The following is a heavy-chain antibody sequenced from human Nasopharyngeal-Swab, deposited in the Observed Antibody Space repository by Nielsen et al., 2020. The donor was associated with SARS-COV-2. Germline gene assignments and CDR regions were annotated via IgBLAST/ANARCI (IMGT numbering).Heavy chain of an antibody. V-gene: IGHV3-9*01. CDR3: AKDPYGSGTWDG. J-gene: IGHJ4*02. CDR1: GFTFDDYT. Sequence: GGSLRLSCAASGFTFDDYTMHWVRQPPGKGLGWVSGISWNSRSIGYADSVKGRFTISRDNAKNSLYLQMNSLRAEDTALYYCAKDPYGSGTWDGWGQGTLVTVSS. D-gene: IGHD3-10*01. CDR2: ISWNSRSI.